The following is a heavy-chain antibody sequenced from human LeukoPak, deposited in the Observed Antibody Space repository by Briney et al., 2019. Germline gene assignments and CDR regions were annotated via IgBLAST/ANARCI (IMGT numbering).Heavy chain of an antibody. CDR2: IYYSGST. D-gene: IGHD3-10*01. V-gene: IGHV4-59*08. CDR1: GGSISSYY. Sequence: SETLSLTCTVSGGSISSYYWSWIRQPPGKGLGWIGYIYYSGSTNYNPSLKSRVTISVDTSKNQFSLKLSSVTAADTAVYYYARHTPSLWFGESYFDYWGQGTLVTVSS. CDR3: ARHTPSLWFGESYFDY. J-gene: IGHJ4*02.